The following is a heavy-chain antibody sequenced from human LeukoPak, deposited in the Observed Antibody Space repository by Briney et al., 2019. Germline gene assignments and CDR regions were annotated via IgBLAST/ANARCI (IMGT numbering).Heavy chain of an antibody. J-gene: IGHJ4*02. CDR3: ARAAPNYGGNSWFDY. V-gene: IGHV3-21*01. CDR2: ISSSSSYI. Sequence: PGGSLRLSCAASGFTFSSYSMNWVRQAPGKGLEWVSSISSSSSYIYYADSVKGRFTISRDNAKNSLHLQMNSLRAEDTAVYYCARAAPNYGGNSWFDYWGQGTLVTVSS. D-gene: IGHD4-23*01. CDR1: GFTFSSYS.